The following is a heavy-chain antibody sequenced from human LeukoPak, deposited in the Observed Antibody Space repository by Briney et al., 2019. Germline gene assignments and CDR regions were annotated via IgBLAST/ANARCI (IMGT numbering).Heavy chain of an antibody. CDR2: INHSGST. V-gene: IGHV4-39*07. D-gene: IGHD1-26*01. CDR1: GGSISSSSYY. CDR3: ARGPVGWENR. J-gene: IGHJ3*01. Sequence: KPSETLSLTCTVSGGSISSSSYYWGWIRQPPGKGLEWIGEINHSGSTNYNPSLKSRVTISVDTSKNQFSLKLSSVTAADTAVYYCARGPVGWENRWGQGTMVTVSS.